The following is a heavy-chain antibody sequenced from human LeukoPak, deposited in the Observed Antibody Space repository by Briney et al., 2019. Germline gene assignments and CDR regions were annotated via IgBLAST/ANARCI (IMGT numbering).Heavy chain of an antibody. CDR1: GGSVSSGSYY. D-gene: IGHD2-15*01. CDR3: ARVLSNAFDI. J-gene: IGHJ3*02. V-gene: IGHV4-61*01. Sequence: SETLSLTCTVSGGSVSSGSYYWSWIRQPPGKGLEWIGYIYYSRSTNYNPSLKSRVTISVDTSKNQFSLKLSSVTAADTAVYYCARVLSNAFDIWGQGTMVTVSS. CDR2: IYYSRST.